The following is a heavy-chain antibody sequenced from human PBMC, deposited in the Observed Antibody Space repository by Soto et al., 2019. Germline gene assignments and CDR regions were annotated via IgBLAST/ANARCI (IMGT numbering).Heavy chain of an antibody. V-gene: IGHV3-7*01. Sequence: PGGSLRLSCAASGFPFSSYWMTWLRQAPGMGPEWLASIKQDGTDTYYMDSVKGRFTISKDNAKNSLHLQMNNLKVEDTAVYYCAREVFSTFDPWGQGSPVTVSS. CDR2: IKQDGTDT. CDR3: AREVFSTFDP. CDR1: GFPFSSYW. J-gene: IGHJ5*02.